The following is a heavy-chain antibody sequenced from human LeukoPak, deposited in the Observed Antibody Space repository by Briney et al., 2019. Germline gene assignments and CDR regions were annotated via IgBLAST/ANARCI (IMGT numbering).Heavy chain of an antibody. J-gene: IGHJ4*02. D-gene: IGHD3-10*01. CDR1: GYSFTSYW. Sequence: GESLKISCKGSGYSFTSYWIGWVRQMPGKGLEWMGIIYPGDSDTRYSPSFQGQVTISADKSISTPYLQWSSLKASDTAMYYCARHRKGHGSGRAMDYWGQGTLVTVSS. V-gene: IGHV5-51*01. CDR3: ARHRKGHGSGRAMDY. CDR2: IYPGDSDT.